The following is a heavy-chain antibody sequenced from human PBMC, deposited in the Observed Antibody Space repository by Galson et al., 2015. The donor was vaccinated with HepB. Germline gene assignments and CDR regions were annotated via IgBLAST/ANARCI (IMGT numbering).Heavy chain of an antibody. J-gene: IGHJ4*02. CDR2: ISAYNGNT. D-gene: IGHD3-9*01. CDR1: GYTFTSYG. CDR3: ARAGRYYDILTGPTSSFDY. Sequence: QSGAEVKKPGASVKVSCKASGYTFTSYGISWVRQAPGQGLEWMGWISAYNGNTNYAQKLQGRVTMTTDTSTSTAYMELRSLRSDDTAVYYCARAGRYYDILTGPTSSFDYWGQGTLVTVSS. V-gene: IGHV1-18*01.